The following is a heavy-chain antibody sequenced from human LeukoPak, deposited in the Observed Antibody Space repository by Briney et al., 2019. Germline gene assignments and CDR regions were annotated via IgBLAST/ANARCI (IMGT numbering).Heavy chain of an antibody. D-gene: IGHD2-15*01. J-gene: IGHJ4*02. Sequence: ASVKVSCKASGYTFATYDINWVRQAPGQGLEWMGWMNPNSGNTGYAHKFQGRVTMARNTAISTAYMELTSLRSDDTAVYYCARVAGPIDYWGQGTLVTVSS. V-gene: IGHV1-8*01. CDR3: ARVAGPIDY. CDR1: GYTFATYD. CDR2: MNPNSGNT.